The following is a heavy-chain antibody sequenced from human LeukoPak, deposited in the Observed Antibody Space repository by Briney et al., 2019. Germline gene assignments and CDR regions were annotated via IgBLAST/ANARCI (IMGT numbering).Heavy chain of an antibody. D-gene: IGHD6-25*01. CDR3: ARQAIAAAMDV. J-gene: IGHJ6*03. V-gene: IGHV1-2*02. CDR2: INPTTGGT. CDR1: GYTFTNYY. Sequence: ASVKVSCKASGYTFTNYYMHWVRQAPGQGLEWMGWINPTTGGTNYAQKFQGRVTMTRDTSTNTVYIDLTRLTSDDTGVYYCARQAIAAAMDVWGTGTTVTVSS.